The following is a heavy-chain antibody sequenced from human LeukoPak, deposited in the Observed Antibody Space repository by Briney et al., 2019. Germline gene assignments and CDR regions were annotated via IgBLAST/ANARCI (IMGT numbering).Heavy chain of an antibody. V-gene: IGHV3-66*01. J-gene: IGHJ6*02. CDR2: IYSGGST. Sequence: GGSLRLSCAASGFTVSSNYMSWVRQAPGKGLEWVSVIYSGGSTYYADSVMGRFTISRDNSKNTLYLQMNSLRAEDTAVYYCARDGHYGDYVGDYGMDVWGQGTTVTVSS. CDR1: GFTVSSNY. D-gene: IGHD4-17*01. CDR3: ARDGHYGDYVGDYGMDV.